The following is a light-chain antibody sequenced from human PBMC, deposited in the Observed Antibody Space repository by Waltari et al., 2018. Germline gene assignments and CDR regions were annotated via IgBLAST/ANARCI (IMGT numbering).Light chain of an antibody. CDR3: LQAPIT. CDR1: QRLENTDGNTY. CDR2: KVS. Sequence: DVVMTQSPLSLPVTLGQPASISCRSTQRLENTDGNTYLDWFLQRPGQSPRRLIYKVSERDSGVPDRFSGIGSGSNFTLKISRVEAEDVGVYYCLQAPITFGPGTRVDIK. J-gene: IGKJ3*01. V-gene: IGKV2-30*01.